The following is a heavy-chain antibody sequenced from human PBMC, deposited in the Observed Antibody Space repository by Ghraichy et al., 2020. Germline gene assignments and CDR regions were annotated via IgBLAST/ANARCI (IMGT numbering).Heavy chain of an antibody. CDR1: GFAFSNAW. J-gene: IGHJ4*02. V-gene: IGHV3-15*01. D-gene: IGHD1-14*01. Sequence: AGSLRLSCAASGFAFSNAWMSWVRQAPGKGLEWVGRIKSETSGGTIEYAAPVQHRFTISRDDSKNTLYLQMNSLKTEDTAVYYCTTNLAYWGRGTLVTVSS. CDR3: TTNLAY. CDR2: IKSETSGGTI.